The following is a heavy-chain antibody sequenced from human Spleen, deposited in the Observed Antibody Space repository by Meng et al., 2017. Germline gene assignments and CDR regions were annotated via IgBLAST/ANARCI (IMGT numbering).Heavy chain of an antibody. J-gene: IGHJ4*02. CDR3: GGYTGAHLSD. Sequence: QMQLRESGPGLVKPSAPLSLTCAISGGSISSSFWWTWVRQPPGKGLEWIGEIYHSGSTNYSPSLKSRVTISVDTSKNQFSLRLSSVTAADTAVYYCGGYTGAHLSDWGQGILVTVSS. V-gene: IGHV4-4*02. CDR1: GGSISSSFW. CDR2: IYHSGST. D-gene: IGHD5-12*01.